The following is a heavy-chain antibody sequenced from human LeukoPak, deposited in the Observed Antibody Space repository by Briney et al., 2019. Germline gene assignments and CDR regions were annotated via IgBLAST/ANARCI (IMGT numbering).Heavy chain of an antibody. J-gene: IGHJ4*02. Sequence: SETLSLTCGVHGGSFSGYYWSWIRQPPGKGLEWIGDINHRGSTNYKPSLKSRVTISVDTSKNQYSLKLSSVTAADTAVYYCVAYYYDSNGYYFVYYWGQGTLVTVSS. CDR2: INHRGST. V-gene: IGHV4-34*01. CDR1: GGSFSGYY. CDR3: VAYYYDSNGYYFVYY. D-gene: IGHD3-22*01.